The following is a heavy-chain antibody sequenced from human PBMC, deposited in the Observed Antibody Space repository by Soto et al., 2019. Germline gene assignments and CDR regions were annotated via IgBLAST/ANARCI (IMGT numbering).Heavy chain of an antibody. CDR3: TTDISLRYFDWLLYVGDY. CDR2: IKSKTDGGTT. V-gene: IGHV3-15*01. D-gene: IGHD3-9*01. CDR1: GFTFSNAW. Sequence: GGSLRLSCAASGFTFSNAWMSWVRQAPGKGLEWVGRIKSKTDGGTTDYAAPVKGRFTISRDDSKNTLYLQMNSLKTDDTAVYYCTTDISLRYFDWLLYVGDYWGQGTLVTVSS. J-gene: IGHJ4*02.